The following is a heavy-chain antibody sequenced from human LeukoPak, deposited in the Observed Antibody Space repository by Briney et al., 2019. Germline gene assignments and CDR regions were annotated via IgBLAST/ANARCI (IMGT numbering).Heavy chain of an antibody. CDR2: ISSSSSHI. CDR3: ARDTGYSSSPPGDV. CDR1: GFTFSSYS. D-gene: IGHD6-6*01. J-gene: IGHJ6*04. V-gene: IGHV3-21*01. Sequence: GGSLRLSCAASGFTFSSYSMNWVRQAPGKGLEGVSSISSSSSHIYYADSVKGRFTISRDNAKNSLYLQMNSLRAEDTAVYYCARDTGYSSSPPGDVWGKGTTVTVSS.